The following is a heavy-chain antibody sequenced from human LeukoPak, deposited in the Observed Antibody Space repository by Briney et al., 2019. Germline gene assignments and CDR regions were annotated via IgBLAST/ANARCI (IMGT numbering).Heavy chain of an antibody. D-gene: IGHD3-10*01. CDR1: GFTFSSYS. J-gene: IGHJ5*02. V-gene: IGHV3-7*01. CDR3: VRSFHPGGWFDP. CDR2: INEDGSEI. Sequence: GGSLRLSCAASGFTFSSYSMNWVRQAPGKGLEWVASINEDGSEIHRVDSVKGRFTIARDNAKDSLFLQMNSLTVEDTAMYYCVRSFHPGGWFDPWGQGTLVTVSS.